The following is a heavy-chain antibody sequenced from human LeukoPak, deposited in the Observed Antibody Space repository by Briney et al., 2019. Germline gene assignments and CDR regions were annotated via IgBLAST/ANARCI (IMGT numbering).Heavy chain of an antibody. CDR3: AREWDSGSYYLGYFDY. V-gene: IGHV3-72*01. CDR1: GFTFSDHY. D-gene: IGHD1-26*01. CDR2: IRNKANSYTT. J-gene: IGHJ4*02. Sequence: GGSLRLSCAASGFTFSDHYMDWVRQAPGKGLEWVGRIRNKANSYTTEYAASVKGRFTISRDDSKNSLYLQMNSLKSEDTAVYYCAREWDSGSYYLGYFDYWGQGTLVTVSS.